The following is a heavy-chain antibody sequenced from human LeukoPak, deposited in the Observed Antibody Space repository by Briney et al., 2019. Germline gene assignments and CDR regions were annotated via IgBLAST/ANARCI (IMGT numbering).Heavy chain of an antibody. CDR1: GGSISSGSYY. J-gene: IGHJ3*02. CDR2: IYTSGST. CDR3: ARGLVVDQIDAFDI. V-gene: IGHV4-61*02. D-gene: IGHD2-15*01. Sequence: SETLSLTCTVSGGSISSGSYYWSWIRQPAGKGLEWIGRIYTSGSTNYNPSLKSRVTMSVDTSKNQFSLKLSSVTAADTAVYYCARGLVVDQIDAFDIWGQGTMVTVSS.